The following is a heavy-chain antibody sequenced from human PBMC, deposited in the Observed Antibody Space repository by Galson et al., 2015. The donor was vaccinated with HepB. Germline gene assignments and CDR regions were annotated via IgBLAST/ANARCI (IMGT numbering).Heavy chain of an antibody. J-gene: IGHJ4*02. Sequence: SLRLSCAASGFTVSSNYMSWVRQAPGKGLEWVSVIYSGGSTYYADSVKGRFTIPRDNSKNTLYLQMNSLRAEDTAVYYCARDDYGDGSYFDYWGQGTLVTVSS. CDR3: ARDDYGDGSYFDY. CDR1: GFTVSSNY. V-gene: IGHV3-53*01. CDR2: IYSGGST. D-gene: IGHD4-17*01.